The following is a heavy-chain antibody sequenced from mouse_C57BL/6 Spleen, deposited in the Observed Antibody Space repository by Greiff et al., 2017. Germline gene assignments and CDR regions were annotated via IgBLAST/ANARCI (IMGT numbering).Heavy chain of an antibody. Sequence: EVKLVESVAELVRPGASVKLSCTASGFNIKNTYMHWVKQRPEQGLEWIGRIDPANGNTKYAPKFQGKATITADTSSNTADLQLSSLTPEDAAIYCCARPAAQAMCDWFAYWGQGTLVTVSA. J-gene: IGHJ3*01. CDR3: ARPAAQAMCDWFAY. V-gene: IGHV14-3*01. D-gene: IGHD3-2*02. CDR1: GFNIKNTY. CDR2: IDPANGNT.